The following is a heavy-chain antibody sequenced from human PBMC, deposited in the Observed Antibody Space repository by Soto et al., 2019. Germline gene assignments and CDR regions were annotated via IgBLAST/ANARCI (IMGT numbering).Heavy chain of an antibody. Sequence: DVQLVESGGGLVQPGGSLRLSCAASGFTVRSKYMTWVRQAPGKGLDWVSLIQSGGTTYYADSVKGRFTISRDTSENTMHLQMDSLRVEDTAVYYCARDDVLCDGGRCYGIPLYVWGKGTTVTVSS. V-gene: IGHV3-66*01. CDR1: GFTVRSKY. D-gene: IGHD2-15*01. CDR2: IQSGGTT. CDR3: ARDDVLCDGGRCYGIPLYV. J-gene: IGHJ6*04.